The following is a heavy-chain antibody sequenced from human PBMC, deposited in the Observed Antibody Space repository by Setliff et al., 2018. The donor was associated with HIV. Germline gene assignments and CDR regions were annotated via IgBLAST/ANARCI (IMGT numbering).Heavy chain of an antibody. CDR3: AREWESRAADY. CDR1: GFTFSSYW. V-gene: IGHV3-7*01. Sequence: GGSLRLSCAASGFTFSSYWMSWVRQAPGKGLEWVANIKQDGSEKYYVDSVKGRFAISRDNAKNTLYLQMNSLRAEGTAVYYCAREWESRAADYWGQGTLVTVSS. CDR2: IKQDGSEK. J-gene: IGHJ4*02. D-gene: IGHD1-26*01.